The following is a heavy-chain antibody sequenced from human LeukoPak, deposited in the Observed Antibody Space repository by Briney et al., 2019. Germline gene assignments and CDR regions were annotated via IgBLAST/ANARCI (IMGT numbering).Heavy chain of an antibody. CDR1: GYTFTGYY. V-gene: IGHV1-2*02. CDR3: ARVPATAYNRCFDY. D-gene: IGHD2-2*01. Sequence: ASVKVSCKASGYTFTGYYMHWVRQAPGQGLDWMRWINPNSGGTNYAQKFQGRVTMTRDTSISTAYMELSRLRSDDTAVYYCARVPATAYNRCFDYWGQGTLVTVSS. J-gene: IGHJ4*02. CDR2: INPNSGGT.